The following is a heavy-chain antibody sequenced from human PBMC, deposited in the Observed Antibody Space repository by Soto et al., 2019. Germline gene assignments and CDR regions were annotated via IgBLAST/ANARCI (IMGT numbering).Heavy chain of an antibody. CDR1: GFTFSSYA. Sequence: GSLRLSCAASGFTFSSYAMNWVRQAPGKGLEWVSVISGSDGSTYYADSVKGRFTISRDNSKNTFYLQMNSLRAEDTAVYSWAPGPQYNGSGNFRYWGQGTLVTVSS. J-gene: IGHJ4*02. D-gene: IGHD3-10*01. V-gene: IGHV3-23*01. CDR2: ISGSDGST. CDR3: APGPQYNGSGNFRY.